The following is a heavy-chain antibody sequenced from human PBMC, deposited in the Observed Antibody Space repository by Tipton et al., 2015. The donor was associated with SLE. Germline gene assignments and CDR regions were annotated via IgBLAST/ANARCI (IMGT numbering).Heavy chain of an antibody. CDR3: ARGEAFSEYYFDY. J-gene: IGHJ4*02. CDR2: IYTSGST. CDR1: GDSFTSGSHY. V-gene: IGHV4-61*09. Sequence: TLSLTCTVSGDSFTSGSHYWTWIRQPAGKGLEWIGHIYTSGSTHYNPSLKRRITMSVDTSKNQISLKLSAVTAADTAVYYCARGEAFSEYYFDYWGQGTLVTVSS. D-gene: IGHD3-16*01.